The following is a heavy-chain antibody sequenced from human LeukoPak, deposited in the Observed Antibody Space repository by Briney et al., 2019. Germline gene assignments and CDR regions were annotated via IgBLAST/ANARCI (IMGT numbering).Heavy chain of an antibody. V-gene: IGHV1-8*01. Sequence: ASVKVSCKASGYTFTSYDINWVRQATGQGLEWMGWMNPNSGNTGYAQKFQGRVTMTRNTPISTAYMELSSLRSEDTAVYYCARIQMTNDAFDIWGQGTMVTVSS. CDR1: GYTFTSYD. CDR3: ARIQMTNDAFDI. D-gene: IGHD4-17*01. J-gene: IGHJ3*02. CDR2: MNPNSGNT.